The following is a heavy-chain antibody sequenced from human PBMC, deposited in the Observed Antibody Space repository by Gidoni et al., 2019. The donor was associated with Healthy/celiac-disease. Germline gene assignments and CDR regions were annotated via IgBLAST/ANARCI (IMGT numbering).Heavy chain of an antibody. J-gene: IGHJ4*02. V-gene: IGHV1-24*01. CDR2: FDPEDGET. D-gene: IGHD6-19*01. CDR3: ATIPGPGYSSGPTGRKSVYFDY. Sequence: NGVEWMGGFDPEDGETIYAQKFQGRVTMTEDTSTDTAYMELSSLRSEDTAVYYCATIPGPGYSSGPTGRKSVYFDYWGQGTLVTVSS.